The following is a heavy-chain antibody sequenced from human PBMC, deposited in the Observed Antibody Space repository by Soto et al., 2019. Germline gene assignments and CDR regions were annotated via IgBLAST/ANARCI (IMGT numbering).Heavy chain of an antibody. CDR1: GGTFSSYA. V-gene: IGHV1-69*06. Sequence: SVMLSFKDSGGTFSSYAISWVRQAPGQGLEWMGGIIPIFGTANYAQKFQGRVTITADKSTSTAYMELSSLRSEDTAVYYCARTTVGYFSCTSCHTLAHA. J-gene: IGHJ3*01. CDR3: ARTTVGYFSCTSCHTLAHA. CDR2: IIPIFGTA. D-gene: IGHD2-2*02.